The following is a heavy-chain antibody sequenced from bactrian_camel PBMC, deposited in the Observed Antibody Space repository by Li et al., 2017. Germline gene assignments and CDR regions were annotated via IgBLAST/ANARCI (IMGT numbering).Heavy chain of an antibody. Sequence: HVQLVESGGGSVQTGGSLRLSCAGSGFTSMNHCMAWFRQAPGKEREGVAAIDTDSSTTYADFVSGRFTISRDSAKSTLYLQMSSLKPEDTAMYYCVADGFCYSDSDPGFPWGQG. CDR3: VADGFCYSDSDPGFP. CDR2: IDTDSST. D-gene: IGHD4*01. J-gene: IGHJ6*01. CDR1: GFTSMNHC. V-gene: IGHV3S53*01.